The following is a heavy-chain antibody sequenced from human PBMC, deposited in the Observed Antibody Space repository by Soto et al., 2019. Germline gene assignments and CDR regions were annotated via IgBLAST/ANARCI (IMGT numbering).Heavy chain of an antibody. Sequence: EFQVLESGGGWVQPGGSLRLSCAASGFRFSSTDMSWVRQAPGKGLEWVSTILDTGTTVFYADSVKGRFTVSRDNSHNTLSVQMNNLRADDPAVYYCVKNSGWFNTWGQGTLVAVSS. J-gene: IGHJ5*02. CDR3: VKNSGWFNT. CDR1: GFRFSSTD. D-gene: IGHD3-10*01. V-gene: IGHV3-23*01. CDR2: ILDTGTTV.